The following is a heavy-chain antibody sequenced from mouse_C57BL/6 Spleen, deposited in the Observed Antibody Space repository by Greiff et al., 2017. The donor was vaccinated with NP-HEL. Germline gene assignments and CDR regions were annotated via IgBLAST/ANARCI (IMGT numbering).Heavy chain of an antibody. D-gene: IGHD2-4*01. CDR1: GYTFTSYW. Sequence: VQLQQPGAELVKPGASVKLSCKASGYTFTSYWMHWVKQRPGRGLEWIGRIDPNSGGTKYNEKFKSKATLTVDKPSSTAYMQLSSLTSEDSAVYDCARRGYDYERECYAMDYWGQGTSVTVSS. CDR3: ARRGYDYERECYAMDY. CDR2: IDPNSGGT. J-gene: IGHJ4*01. V-gene: IGHV1-72*01.